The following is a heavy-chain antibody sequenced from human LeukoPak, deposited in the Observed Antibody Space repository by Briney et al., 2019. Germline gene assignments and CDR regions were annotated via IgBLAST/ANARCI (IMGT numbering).Heavy chain of an antibody. CDR3: ARVGSSSPIDY. J-gene: IGHJ4*02. Sequence: GASLKISSTGSGSSFTNYWIGWVRPMPGKGLEWMGIIYPSDSDTRYSPSFEGQVTISADKSISTAYLQWSSLKASDTAMYFCARVGSSSPIDYWGQGTPVTASS. CDR2: IYPSDSDT. CDR1: GSSFTNYW. V-gene: IGHV5-51*01. D-gene: IGHD2-2*01.